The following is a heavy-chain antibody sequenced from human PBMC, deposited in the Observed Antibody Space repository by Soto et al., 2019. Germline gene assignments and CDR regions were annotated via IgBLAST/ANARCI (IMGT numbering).Heavy chain of an antibody. D-gene: IGHD2-8*01. CDR2: ISGSGGRT. Sequence: GGSLRLSCAASGFTFSSYAMSWVRQAPGKGLEWVSGISGSGGRTYYGDSVKGRFTISRDNSKNTLYLQMNSLRAEDTAVYYCAKDEDCINGVCFFDYWGQGILVTVSS. V-gene: IGHV3-23*01. CDR1: GFTFSSYA. J-gene: IGHJ4*02. CDR3: AKDEDCINGVCFFDY.